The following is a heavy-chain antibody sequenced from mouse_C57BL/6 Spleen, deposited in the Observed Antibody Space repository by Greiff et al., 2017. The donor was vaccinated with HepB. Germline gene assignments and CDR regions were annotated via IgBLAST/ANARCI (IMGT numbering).Heavy chain of an antibody. CDR2: IYPRDGST. CDR3: AYYGSSYGFAY. V-gene: IGHV1-85*01. CDR1: GYTFTSYD. J-gene: IGHJ3*01. Sequence: QVQLQQSGPELVKPGASVKLSCKASGYTFTSYDINWVKQRPGQGLEWIGWIYPRDGSTKYNEKFKGKATLTVDTSSSTAYMELHSLTSEDSAVYFCAYYGSSYGFAYWGQGTLVTVSA. D-gene: IGHD1-1*01.